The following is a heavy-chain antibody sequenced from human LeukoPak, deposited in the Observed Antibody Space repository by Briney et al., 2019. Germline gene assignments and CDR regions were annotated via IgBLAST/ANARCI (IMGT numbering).Heavy chain of an antibody. Sequence: ASVKVSCKASGYFSTNYDIYWVRQAPGQRLEWMGWIIVGKGNTRYSQKFQGRVIITSDTSASTAYMELSSLRSEDTAVYYCTRDVMVGTGIALDVWGQGTMVTVPS. CDR3: TRDVMVGTGIALDV. D-gene: IGHD4-23*01. CDR2: IIVGKGNT. J-gene: IGHJ3*01. CDR1: GYFSTNYD. V-gene: IGHV1-3*01.